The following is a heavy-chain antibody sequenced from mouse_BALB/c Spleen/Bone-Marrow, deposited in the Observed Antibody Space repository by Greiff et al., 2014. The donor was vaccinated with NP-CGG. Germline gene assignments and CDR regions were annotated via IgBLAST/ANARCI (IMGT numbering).Heavy chain of an antibody. Sequence: VKLQESGAELARPGASVKLSCKASGYTFTGYWMQWVKQRPGQGLEWIGIIYPGDGDTRYTQKFKGEATLTADKSSSTAYMQLRNLASEDSAVYYCARVFYDSTSVYWGQGTTLTVSS. D-gene: IGHD1-1*01. J-gene: IGHJ2*01. CDR2: IYPGDGDT. CDR3: ARVFYDSTSVY. V-gene: IGHV1-87*01. CDR1: GYTFTGYW.